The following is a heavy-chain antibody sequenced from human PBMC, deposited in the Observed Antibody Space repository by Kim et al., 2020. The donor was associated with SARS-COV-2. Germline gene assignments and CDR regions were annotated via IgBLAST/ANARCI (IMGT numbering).Heavy chain of an antibody. CDR1: GFTFSSYA. V-gene: IGHV3-23*01. J-gene: IGHJ6*02. Sequence: GGSLRLSCAASGFTFSSYAMSWVRQAPGKGLEWVSAISGSGGSTYYADSVKGRFTISRDNSKNTLYLQMNSLRAEDTAVYYCAKGHVGDWADYYYYGMDVWGQGTTVTVSS. CDR2: ISGSGGST. D-gene: IGHD3-9*01. CDR3: AKGHVGDWADYYYYGMDV.